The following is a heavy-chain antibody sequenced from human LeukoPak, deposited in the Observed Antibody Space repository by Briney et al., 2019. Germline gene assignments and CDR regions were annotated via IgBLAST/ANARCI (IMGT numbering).Heavy chain of an antibody. CDR2: IIPIFGTA. Sequence: SVKVSCKASGGTFSSYAISWVRQAPGQGLEWMGGIIPIFGTANYAQKFQGRVTITADESTSTAYMELSSLRSEDTAVYYCARGREEILRYFDWLATFDYWGQGTLVTVSS. D-gene: IGHD3-9*01. V-gene: IGHV1-69*13. CDR3: ARGREEILRYFDWLATFDY. CDR1: GGTFSSYA. J-gene: IGHJ4*02.